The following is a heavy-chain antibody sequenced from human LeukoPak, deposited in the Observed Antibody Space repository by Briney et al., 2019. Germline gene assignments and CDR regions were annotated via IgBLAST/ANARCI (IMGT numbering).Heavy chain of an antibody. D-gene: IGHD2-15*01. J-gene: IGHJ4*02. CDR2: ISTSSSYI. CDR3: PRDRVRCSGGSCHTRELDH. CDR1: GFTFSSYS. V-gene: IGHV3-21*01. Sequence: GGSLRLSCAASGFTFSSYSVDWVRQAPGKGLEWVSSISTSSSYIYYADSVKGRFTIFRVNAKNSLYLQMNSLRAGATAVNYGPRDRVRCSGGSCHTRELDHWGQGTLVTVSS.